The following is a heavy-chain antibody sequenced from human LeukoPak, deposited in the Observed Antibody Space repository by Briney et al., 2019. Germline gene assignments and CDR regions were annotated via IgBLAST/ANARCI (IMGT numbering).Heavy chain of an antibody. D-gene: IGHD3-3*01. CDR1: GGTFSGYA. J-gene: IGHJ5*02. CDR3: ARRVSITIFGVVENWFDP. V-gene: IGHV1-69*05. CDR2: IIPIFGTA. Sequence: ASVKVSCKASGGTFSGYAISWVRQAPGQGLEWMGGIIPIFGTANYAQKFQGRVTITTDESTSTAYMELSSLRSEDTAVYYCARRVSITIFGVVENWFDPWGQGTLVTVSS.